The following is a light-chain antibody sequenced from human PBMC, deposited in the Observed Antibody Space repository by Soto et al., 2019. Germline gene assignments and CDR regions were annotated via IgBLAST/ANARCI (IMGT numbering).Light chain of an antibody. CDR2: WAS. CDR3: QQYYSGWT. Sequence: DIVMTQSPDSLAVSLGERATVNCKSSQSVLYSSDNKNYLAWYQKKPGQPPKVLIYWASTRESGVPDRFSGSGSGTDFTLTIRSLQAEDVAVYYCQQYYSGWTFGQGTKVEIK. J-gene: IGKJ1*01. V-gene: IGKV4-1*01. CDR1: QSVLYSSDNKNY.